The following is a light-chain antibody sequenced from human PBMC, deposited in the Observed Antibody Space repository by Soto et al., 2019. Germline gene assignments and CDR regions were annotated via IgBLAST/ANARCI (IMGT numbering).Light chain of an antibody. CDR1: QGISSF. J-gene: IGKJ3*01. CDR2: GAS. V-gene: IGKV1-9*01. CDR3: QQLNSFPIA. Sequence: IQLTQSPSSLSAPVGDRVTITCRASQGISSFLAWYQQKPGRAPKLLIYGASTLQSGVPSRFSGSGSGTDFTLTISSLQPEDFATYYCQQLNSFPIAFGPGTKVEIQ.